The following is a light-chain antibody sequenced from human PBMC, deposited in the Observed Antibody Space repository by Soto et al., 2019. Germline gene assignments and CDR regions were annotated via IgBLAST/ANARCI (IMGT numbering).Light chain of an antibody. Sequence: QPVLTQPPSASGTPGQRVTISCSGSSSNIGSNALNWYQQLPGTAPKLLIYRNNQRPSAVPDRFSGSKSGTSASLAISGLPSQDEAAYYSSTWDDSLNGFVFGGGTKLTVL. J-gene: IGLJ3*02. CDR2: RNN. CDR3: STWDDSLNGFV. V-gene: IGLV1-44*01. CDR1: SSNIGSNA.